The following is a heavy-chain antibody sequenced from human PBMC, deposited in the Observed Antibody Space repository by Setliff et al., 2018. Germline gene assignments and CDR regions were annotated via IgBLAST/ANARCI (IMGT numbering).Heavy chain of an antibody. D-gene: IGHD3-3*01. J-gene: IGHJ4*02. Sequence: SETLSLTCAVSGYSISSGFSWVWIRQSPGKGLEWIGRILFSGDTYYNPSLNSRVTISADTSKNQFSLNLSSVTAADTAVYYCRYWSGYYNNDYWGQGTLVTVS. V-gene: IGHV4-38-2*01. CDR3: RYWSGYYNNDY. CDR2: ILFSGDT. CDR1: GYSISSGFS.